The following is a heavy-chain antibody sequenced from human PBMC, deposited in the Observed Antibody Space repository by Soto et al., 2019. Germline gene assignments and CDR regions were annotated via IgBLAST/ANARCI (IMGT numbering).Heavy chain of an antibody. J-gene: IGHJ4*02. CDR3: ARGYSSTSVIDY. V-gene: IGHV3-30-3*01. D-gene: IGHD6-6*01. CDR1: GFTFSSYA. CDR2: ISYDGGNE. Sequence: QVQLVESGGAVVQPGRSLRLSCAASGFTFSSYALHWVRQSPGKGLKWVAAISYDGGNEDYADSVKGRFTISRDNSRDMVYLQMNSLRREDTAVYFCARGYSSTSVIDYWGQGTLVAVSS.